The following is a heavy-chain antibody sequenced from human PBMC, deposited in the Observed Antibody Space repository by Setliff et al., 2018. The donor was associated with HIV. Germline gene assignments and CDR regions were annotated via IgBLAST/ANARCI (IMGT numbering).Heavy chain of an antibody. CDR1: GGSFSHYY. Sequence: NPSETLSLTCTVSGGSFSHYYWSWIRQSPGKGLEWLGYIYYSGSTTYNPSLKSRVTMSIDTSKNQFSLKLRSVTAADTAVYYCARDPPGYGDSNDYWGQGTLVTVSS. J-gene: IGHJ4*02. CDR3: ARDPPGYGDSNDY. V-gene: IGHV4-59*01. CDR2: IYYSGST. D-gene: IGHD4-17*01.